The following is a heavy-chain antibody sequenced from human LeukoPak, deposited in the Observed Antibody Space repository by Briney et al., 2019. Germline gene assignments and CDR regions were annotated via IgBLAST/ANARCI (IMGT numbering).Heavy chain of an antibody. Sequence: GGSLRLSCAASGFTSSSYAMSWVRQAPGKGLEWVALISYDGSNKYYADSVKGRFTISRDNSKNTLYLQMNSLRAEDTAVYYCAKMEYYDFWSGYYTGQFDYWGQGTLVTVSS. CDR1: GFTSSSYA. CDR3: AKMEYYDFWSGYYTGQFDY. J-gene: IGHJ4*02. D-gene: IGHD3-3*01. CDR2: ISYDGSNK. V-gene: IGHV3-30*18.